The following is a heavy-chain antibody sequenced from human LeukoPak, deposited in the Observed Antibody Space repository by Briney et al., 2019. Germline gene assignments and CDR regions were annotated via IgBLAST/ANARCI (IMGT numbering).Heavy chain of an antibody. CDR2: ISYDGTNK. CDR3: SKDGGRYDFWSGYPIDY. D-gene: IGHD3-3*01. J-gene: IGHJ4*02. V-gene: IGHV3-30*18. CDR1: GFTFSSYG. Sequence: LRLSCAASGFTFSSYGMHWVRQAPGKGLEWVAVISYDGTNKYYADSVKGRFTISRDNSKNTLYLQMNSLRAEDTAVYYCSKDGGRYDFWSGYPIDYWGQGTLVTVSS.